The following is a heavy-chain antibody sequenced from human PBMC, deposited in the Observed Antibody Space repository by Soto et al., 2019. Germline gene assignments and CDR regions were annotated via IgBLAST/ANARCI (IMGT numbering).Heavy chain of an antibody. CDR2: VYYSGST. CDR3: ARDELGYCSSTSCYLLGGFDP. CDR1: GDSFSTYY. Sequence: SETLYLTCTVSGDSFSTYYWSWIRQPPGKGLEWIGYVYYSGSTYYNPSLKSRVTISVDTSKNQFSLKLSSVTAADTAVYYCARDELGYCSSTSCYLLGGFDPWGQGTLVTVSS. V-gene: IGHV4-59*13. D-gene: IGHD2-2*01. J-gene: IGHJ5*02.